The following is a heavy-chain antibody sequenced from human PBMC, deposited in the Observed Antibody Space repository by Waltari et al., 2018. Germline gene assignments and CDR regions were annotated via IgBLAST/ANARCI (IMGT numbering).Heavy chain of an antibody. Sequence: QVQLQESGPGLVKPSQTLSLICTVSGGSISGADYYWSWVRQPPGKGLEWIGYIYYSGNTYYHPSLKGRVTISVDTSKNQFSLKLSSVTAADTAVYYCARDRGYSGYDLLDAFDIWGLGTIVTVSS. CDR3: ARDRGYSGYDLLDAFDI. V-gene: IGHV4-30-4*08. J-gene: IGHJ3*02. D-gene: IGHD5-12*01. CDR1: GGSISGADYY. CDR2: IYYSGNT.